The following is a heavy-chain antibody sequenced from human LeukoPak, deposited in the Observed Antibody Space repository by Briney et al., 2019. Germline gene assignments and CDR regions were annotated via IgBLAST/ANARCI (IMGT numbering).Heavy chain of an antibody. CDR3: ARVGGSSWYYFDY. Sequence: GGSLRLSCAASGFTFSSYAMSWVRQAPGKGLEWVSSISSSSSYIYYADSVKGRFTISRDNAKNSLYLQINSLRAEDTAVYYCARVGGSSWYYFDYWDQGTLVTVSS. J-gene: IGHJ4*02. V-gene: IGHV3-21*01. D-gene: IGHD6-13*01. CDR1: GFTFSSYA. CDR2: ISSSSSYI.